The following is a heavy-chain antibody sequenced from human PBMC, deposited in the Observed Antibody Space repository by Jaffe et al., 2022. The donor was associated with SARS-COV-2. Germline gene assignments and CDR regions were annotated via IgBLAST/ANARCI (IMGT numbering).Heavy chain of an antibody. Sequence: QVQLVESGGGVVQPGRSLRLSCAASGFTFSSYAMHWVRQAPGKGLEWVAVISYDGSNKYYADSVKGRFTISRDNSKNTLYLQMNSLRAEDTAVYYCARDRGSYERGFDYWGQGTLVTVSS. J-gene: IGHJ4*02. CDR3: ARDRGSYERGFDY. CDR2: ISYDGSNK. CDR1: GFTFSSYA. D-gene: IGHD1-26*01. V-gene: IGHV3-30-3*01.